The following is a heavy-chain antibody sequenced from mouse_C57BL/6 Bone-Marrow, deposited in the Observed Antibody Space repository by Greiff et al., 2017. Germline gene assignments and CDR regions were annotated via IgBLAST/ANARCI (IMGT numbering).Heavy chain of an antibody. D-gene: IGHD2-4*01. J-gene: IGHJ2*01. Sequence: VQLQQSGAELARPGASVKLSCKASGYTFTSYGISWVKQRTGQGLEWIGEIYPRSGNTYYNEKFKGKATLAADKSSSTAYMELRSLTSEDSAVYFCARYYDYDLYYFDYWGKGTTLTVSS. CDR1: GYTFTSYG. CDR3: ARYYDYDLYYFDY. CDR2: IYPRSGNT. V-gene: IGHV1-81*01.